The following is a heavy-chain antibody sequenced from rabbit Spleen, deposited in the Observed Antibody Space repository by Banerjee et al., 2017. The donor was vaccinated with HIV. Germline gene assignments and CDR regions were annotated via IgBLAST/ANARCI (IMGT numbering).Heavy chain of an antibody. Sequence: QLTETGGGLVQPGGSLTLSCKASGIDFTNYYITWVRQAPGKGLEWIGIIYAARGTTDYASWVNGRFTISSDNAQSTVDLKMTSLTAADTATYFCARMSDYVSGRAIDLWGPGTLVTVS. CDR2: IYAARGTT. CDR1: GIDFTNYY. D-gene: IGHD1-1*01. CDR3: ARMSDYVSGRAIDL. J-gene: IGHJ4*01. V-gene: IGHV1S7*01.